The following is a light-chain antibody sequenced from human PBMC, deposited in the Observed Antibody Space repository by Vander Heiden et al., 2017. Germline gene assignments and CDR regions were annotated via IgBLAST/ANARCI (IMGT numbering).Light chain of an antibody. CDR3: QQYNSYPWT. V-gene: IGKV1-5*03. Sequence: DIQTTQSPSTLSASVGDTVTITCRASQSVKSWLAWHQQKPGKVPKLLIYQASTLESGVPSRFSGSESGTEFTLTISSLQPDDFAIYYCQQYNSYPWTFGQGTKVEI. J-gene: IGKJ1*01. CDR1: QSVKSW. CDR2: QAS.